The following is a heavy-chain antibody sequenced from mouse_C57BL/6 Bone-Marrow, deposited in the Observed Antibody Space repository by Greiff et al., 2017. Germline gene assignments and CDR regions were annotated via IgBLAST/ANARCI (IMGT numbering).Heavy chain of an antibody. CDR3: ARKTQLAWFAY. J-gene: IGHJ3*01. D-gene: IGHD4-1*02. V-gene: IGHV1-64*01. Sequence: QVQLQQPGAELVKPGASVQLSCKASGYTFTSYWMHWVKQRPGQGLEWIGMIHPNSGSTNYNEKFKSKATLTVDKSSSTAYMQLSSLTSEDSAVYCCARKTQLAWFAYWGQGTLVTVSA. CDR2: IHPNSGST. CDR1: GYTFTSYW.